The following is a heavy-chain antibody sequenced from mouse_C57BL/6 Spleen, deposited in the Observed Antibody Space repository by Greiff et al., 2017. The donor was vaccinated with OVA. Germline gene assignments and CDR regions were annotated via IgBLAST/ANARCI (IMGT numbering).Heavy chain of an antibody. J-gene: IGHJ2*01. CDR3: ARGNGYYADY. CDR2: INPSTGGT. D-gene: IGHD2-3*01. Sequence: EVQLQQSGPELVKPGASVKISCKASGYSFTGYYMNWVKQSPEKSLEWIGEINPSTGGTTYNQKFKAKATLTVDKSSSTAYMQLKSLTSEDSTVYYCARGNGYYADYWGQGTTLTVSS. V-gene: IGHV1-42*01. CDR1: GYSFTGYY.